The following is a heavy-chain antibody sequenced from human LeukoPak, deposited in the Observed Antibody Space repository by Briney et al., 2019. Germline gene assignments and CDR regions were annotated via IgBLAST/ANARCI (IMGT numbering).Heavy chain of an antibody. D-gene: IGHD3-16*01. V-gene: IGHV3-20*04. Sequence: GGFLRLSCTVSEFTSDNYVVSWVRQAPGKGLEWVAGINWNAGSTSYADSVKGRFTISRDNAKNSVFLQMNSLRAEDTALYYCARGPGEGLSEYGGQGTLVTVSS. CDR2: INWNAGST. J-gene: IGHJ4*02. CDR3: ARGPGEGLSEY. CDR1: EFTSDNYV.